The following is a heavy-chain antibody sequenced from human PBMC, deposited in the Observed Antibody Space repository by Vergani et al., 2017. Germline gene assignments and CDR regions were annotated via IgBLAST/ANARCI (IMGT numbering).Heavy chain of an antibody. CDR3: ARGASGDYVSSFDY. CDR1: GFTFSSYA. V-gene: IGHV3-30-3*01. D-gene: IGHD4-17*01. CDR2: ISHDGSNK. Sequence: QVQLVESGGGVVQPGRSLRLSCAASGFTFSSYAMHWVRQAPGKGLEWVAVISHDGSNKYYADSVKGRFTISRDNSKNTLYLQMNSLRAEYTAVYYCARGASGDYVSSFDYWGQGTLVTVSS. J-gene: IGHJ4*02.